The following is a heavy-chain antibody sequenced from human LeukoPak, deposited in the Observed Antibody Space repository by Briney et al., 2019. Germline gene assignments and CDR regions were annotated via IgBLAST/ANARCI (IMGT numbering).Heavy chain of an antibody. J-gene: IGHJ3*02. Sequence: SETLSLTCTVSGGSISSYYWSWIRQPPGKGLEWIGYIYYSGSTSYNPSLKSRVTISLDTSKNQFSLKLSSVTAADTAVYYCARVPIYYDSSGYYPLGAFDIWGQGTMVTVSS. V-gene: IGHV4-59*12. CDR3: ARVPIYYDSSGYYPLGAFDI. D-gene: IGHD3-22*01. CDR2: IYYSGST. CDR1: GGSISSYY.